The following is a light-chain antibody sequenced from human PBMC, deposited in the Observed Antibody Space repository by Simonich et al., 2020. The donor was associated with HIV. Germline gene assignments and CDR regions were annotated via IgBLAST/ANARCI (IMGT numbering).Light chain of an antibody. Sequence: IVLAQSPGTLSLSPGERATLYCRASQSISSSYLAWYQQQPGQSPRLLIYGASRRATGIPARFSGSGSGTEFTLTISSMQSEDFAVYYCQQYNNWPSPFTFGPGTKVDIK. V-gene: IGKV3-15*01. CDR1: QSISSSY. CDR3: QQYNNWPSPFT. J-gene: IGKJ3*01. CDR2: GAS.